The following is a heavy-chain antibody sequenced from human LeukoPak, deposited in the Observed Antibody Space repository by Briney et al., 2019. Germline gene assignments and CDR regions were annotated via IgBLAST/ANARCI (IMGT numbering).Heavy chain of an antibody. CDR3: TRVGYIDEGIDY. D-gene: IGHD5-24*01. CDR2: IKQDGSKK. Sequence: GGSLRLSCAASGFTFSSYWMHWVRQAPGKGLEWVANIKQDGSKKSYVDSVKGRFTISRDNAKNSLYLQMNSLRAEDTAIYYCTRVGYIDEGIDYWGQGTLVTVSS. J-gene: IGHJ4*02. CDR1: GFTFSSYW. V-gene: IGHV3-7*04.